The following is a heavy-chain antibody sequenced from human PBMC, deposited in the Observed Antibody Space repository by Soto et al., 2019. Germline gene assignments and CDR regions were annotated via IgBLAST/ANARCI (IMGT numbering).Heavy chain of an antibody. CDR3: ARDFGHGHCSGGSCYTLDH. D-gene: IGHD2-15*01. J-gene: IGHJ4*02. V-gene: IGHV1-69*01. CDR2: IIPMVGTA. Sequence: QVQLVQSGAEEQKPGSSVKVSCKASGGTFSSSAMGWVRQAPGQGLEWMGGIIPMVGTAQYAQRFQDRVTITADESTSTAYMELSSLSSDDTAVYYCARDFGHGHCSGGSCYTLDHWGQGTLVVVSS. CDR1: GGTFSSSA.